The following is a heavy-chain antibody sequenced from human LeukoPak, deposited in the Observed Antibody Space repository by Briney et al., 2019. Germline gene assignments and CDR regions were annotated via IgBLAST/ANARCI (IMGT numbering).Heavy chain of an antibody. CDR2: ISSSSSYI. J-gene: IGHJ4*02. Sequence: PGGSLRLSCAASGFTFSSYSMNWVRQAPGKGLEWVSSISSSSSYIYYADSVKGRFTISRDNAKNSLYLQMSSLRAEDTAVYYCARDETSRAHPLWGQGTLVTVSS. V-gene: IGHV3-21*01. CDR1: GFTFSSYS. CDR3: ARDETSRAHPL.